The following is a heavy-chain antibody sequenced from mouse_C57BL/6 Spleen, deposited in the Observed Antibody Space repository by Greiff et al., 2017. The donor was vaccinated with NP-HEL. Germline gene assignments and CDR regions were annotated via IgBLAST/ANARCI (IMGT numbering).Heavy chain of an antibody. J-gene: IGHJ3*01. Sequence: QVQLQQPGAELVMPGASVKLSCKASGYTFTSYWMHWVKQRPGQGLEWIGEIDPSDSYTNYNQKFKGKSTLTVDKSSSTAYMQLSSLTSEDSAVYYCARSDYDGAWFAYWGQVTLVTVSA. V-gene: IGHV1-69*01. CDR3: ARSDYDGAWFAY. D-gene: IGHD2-4*01. CDR1: GYTFTSYW. CDR2: IDPSDSYT.